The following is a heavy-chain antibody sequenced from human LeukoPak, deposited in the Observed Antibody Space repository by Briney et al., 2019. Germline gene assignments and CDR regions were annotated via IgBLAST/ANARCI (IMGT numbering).Heavy chain of an antibody. CDR2: IYPGDSDT. D-gene: IGHD6-6*01. CDR3: AKFERYSTSFVDY. J-gene: IGHJ4*02. Sequence: GESQKISCKGTGYTFTNYWIAWVRQMPGKGLEWMGIIYPGDSDTRYSPSFQGQVTISTDKSISTAYLQWSSLKASDTAMYYCAKFERYSTSFVDYWGQGTLVTVSS. CDR1: GYTFTNYW. V-gene: IGHV5-51*01.